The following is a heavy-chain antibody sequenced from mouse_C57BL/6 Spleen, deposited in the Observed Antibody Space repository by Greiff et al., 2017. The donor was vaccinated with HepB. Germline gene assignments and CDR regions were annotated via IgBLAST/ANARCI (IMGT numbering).Heavy chain of an antibody. CDR3: TIVVGSSSHYYAMDY. J-gene: IGHJ4*01. CDR2: IDPEDGDT. CDR1: GFNIKDYY. V-gene: IGHV14-1*01. D-gene: IGHD1-1*01. Sequence: EVQLQQSGAELVRPGASVKLSCTASGFNIKDYYMHWVKQRPEQGLEWIGRIDPEDGDTEYAPKFQGKATMTADTSSNTAYLQLSSLTSEDTAVYYCTIVVGSSSHYYAMDYWGQGTSVTVSS.